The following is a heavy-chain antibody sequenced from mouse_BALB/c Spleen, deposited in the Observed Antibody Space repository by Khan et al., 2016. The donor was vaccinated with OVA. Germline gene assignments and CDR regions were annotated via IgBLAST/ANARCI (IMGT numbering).Heavy chain of an antibody. J-gene: IGHJ3*01. D-gene: IGHD1-1*02. CDR3: ARSGYYAWFAY. Sequence: EVELVESGPGLVKPSQSLSLTCTVTGYSITSDYAWNWIRQFPRNKLEWMGYISYSGSTSYNPSLKSRISITRDTSKNQFFLQLNSLSTADTATYFWARSGYYAWFAYWGQGTLVTVSA. V-gene: IGHV3-2*02. CDR1: GYSITSDYA. CDR2: ISYSGST.